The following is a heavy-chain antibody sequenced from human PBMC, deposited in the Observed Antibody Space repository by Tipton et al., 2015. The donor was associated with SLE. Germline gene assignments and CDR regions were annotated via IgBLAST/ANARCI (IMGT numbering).Heavy chain of an antibody. Sequence: SLRLSCAASGFTFSSYGMSWVRQAPGKGLEWVSAISGSGGSTYYADSVKGRFTISRDNAKNSLYLQMNSLRAEDTAVYYCARVNRLVLGYWVQGTLVTVSS. CDR3: ARVNRLVLGY. J-gene: IGHJ4*02. CDR2: ISGSGGST. CDR1: GFTFSSYG. D-gene: IGHD6-19*01. V-gene: IGHV3-23*01.